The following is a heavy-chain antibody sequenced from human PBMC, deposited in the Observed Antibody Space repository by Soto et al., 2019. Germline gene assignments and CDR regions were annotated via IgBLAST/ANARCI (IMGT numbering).Heavy chain of an antibody. CDR1: GGSRRSGSYY. V-gene: IGHV4-61*01. D-gene: IGHD3-22*01. CDR2: IYHGGAT. J-gene: IGHJ4*02. CDR3: ARDSSGRHDY. Sequence: LQILSVTCSVAGGSRRSGSYYRSWIRQPPGKGLEWIGYIYHGGATTYNASLKSRVTISVDTSKNQFFLKVNSVTAADTAVYFCARDSSGRHDYWGQGTPVTVSS.